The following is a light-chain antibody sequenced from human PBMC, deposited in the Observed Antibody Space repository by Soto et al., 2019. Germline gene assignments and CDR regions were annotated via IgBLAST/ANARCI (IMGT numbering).Light chain of an antibody. J-gene: IGKJ1*01. CDR1: QDISSL. Sequence: PLTQSPLSLSASVRDRVTITCRASQDISSLLAWYQQKPGKAPKLLIYAASTLQNGVPSRFSGSGSGTDFTLTISSLQPEDFAVYYCQQYNNWPPWTFGQGTKVDIK. CDR2: AAS. V-gene: IGKV1-9*01. CDR3: QQYNNWPPWT.